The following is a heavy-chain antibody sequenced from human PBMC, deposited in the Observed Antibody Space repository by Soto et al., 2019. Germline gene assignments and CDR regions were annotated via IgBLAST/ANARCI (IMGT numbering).Heavy chain of an antibody. CDR1: GGTFSSYA. CDR2: IIPIFGTA. D-gene: IGHD1-7*01. CDR3: ARGSRWLELRGGHPLATYYYYGMDV. V-gene: IGHV1-69*13. J-gene: IGHJ6*02. Sequence: SVKVSCKASGGTFSSYAISWVRQAPGQGLEWMGGIIPIFGTANYAQKFQGRVTITADESTSTAYMELSSLRSEDTAVYYCARGSRWLELRGGHPLATYYYYGMDVWGQGTTLTVSS.